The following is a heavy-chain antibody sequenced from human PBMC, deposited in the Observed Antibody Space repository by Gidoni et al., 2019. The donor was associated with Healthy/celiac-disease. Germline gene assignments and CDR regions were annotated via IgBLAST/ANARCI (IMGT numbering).Heavy chain of an antibody. CDR3: AKGSEYYYGSGRPVYFDY. CDR1: GFTFSSYA. CDR2: ISGSGGST. V-gene: IGHV3-23*01. Sequence: EVQLLESGGGLVQPGGSLRLSCAASGFTFSSYAMRWVRQAPGKGLEWVSAISGSGGSTYDADSVKGRFTISRDNSKNMMYLQMNSLRAEDTAVYYCAKGSEYYYGSGRPVYFDYWGQGTLVTVSS. D-gene: IGHD3-10*01. J-gene: IGHJ4*02.